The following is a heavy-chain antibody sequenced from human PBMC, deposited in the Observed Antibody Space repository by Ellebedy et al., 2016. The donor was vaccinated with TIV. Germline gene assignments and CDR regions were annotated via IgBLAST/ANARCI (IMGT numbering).Heavy chain of an antibody. Sequence: GESLKISXVASGLTFSNYWMTWVRQAPGKGLEWVANIDQDGSERYYVDSVKGRFTISRDNAKNSLYLQMNSLRAEDTAVYYCALQRLGRPGTFEIWGQGAVVTVSS. J-gene: IGHJ3*02. CDR1: GLTFSNYW. CDR3: ALQRLGRPGTFEI. D-gene: IGHD6-25*01. CDR2: IDQDGSER. V-gene: IGHV3-7*01.